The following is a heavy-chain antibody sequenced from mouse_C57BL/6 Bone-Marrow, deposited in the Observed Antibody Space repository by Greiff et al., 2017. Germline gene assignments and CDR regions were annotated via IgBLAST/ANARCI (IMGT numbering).Heavy chain of an antibody. J-gene: IGHJ4*01. V-gene: IGHV1-81*01. CDR2: IYPRSGNT. CDR1: GYTFTSYG. Sequence: VQLQQSGAELARPGASVKLSCKASGYTFTSYGISWVKQRTGQGLEWIGEIYPRSGNTYYNEKFKGMATLTADNSSRTAYTELRSLTSEDSAVFYCARSEDCYYSYYAMDYWGQGTSVTVSS. CDR3: ARSEDCYYSYYAMDY. D-gene: IGHD2-3*01.